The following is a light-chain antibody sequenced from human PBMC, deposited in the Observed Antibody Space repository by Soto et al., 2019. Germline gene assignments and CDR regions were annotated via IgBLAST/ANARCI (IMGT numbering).Light chain of an antibody. CDR3: YSYACSGTYV. CDR2: EGD. Sequence: QSALTQPASVSGSPGQSITISCTETSSDLGRYNLVSWYQQHPGKVPKLIIYEGDKRPSGISNRFSGSKSGNTASLTISGLQSDDEADYYCYSYACSGTYVFGTGTKLTVL. J-gene: IGLJ1*01. CDR1: SSDLGRYNL. V-gene: IGLV2-23*01.